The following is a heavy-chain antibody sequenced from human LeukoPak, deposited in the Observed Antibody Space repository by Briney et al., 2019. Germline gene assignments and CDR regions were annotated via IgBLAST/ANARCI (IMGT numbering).Heavy chain of an antibody. CDR2: ISGTGGST. CDR1: GFTFSNYA. D-gene: IGHD2/OR15-2a*01. CDR3: AKVVAGNIDYYFDY. Sequence: GGSLRLSRAASGFTFSNYAMSWVRQAPGKGLEWVAGISGTGGSTHYADSVKGRFTIPRDNSKNTVYLQMRNLRVEHTAVYYCAKVVAGNIDYYFDYWGQGTLVTVSS. V-gene: IGHV3-23*01. J-gene: IGHJ4*02.